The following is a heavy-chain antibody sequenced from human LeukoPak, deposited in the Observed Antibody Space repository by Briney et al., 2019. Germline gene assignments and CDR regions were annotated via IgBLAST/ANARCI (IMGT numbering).Heavy chain of an antibody. Sequence: SETLSLTCAVYGGSFSGYYWSWIRQPPGKGLEWIGEINHSGSANYNPSLKSRVTISVDTSKNQFSLKLSSVTAADTAVYYCARDSMATVDYWGQGTLVTVSS. J-gene: IGHJ4*02. V-gene: IGHV4-34*01. CDR2: INHSGSA. CDR1: GGSFSGYY. D-gene: IGHD5-24*01. CDR3: ARDSMATVDY.